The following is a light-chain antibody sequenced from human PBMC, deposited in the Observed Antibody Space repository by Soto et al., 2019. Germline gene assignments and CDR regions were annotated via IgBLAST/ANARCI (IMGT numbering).Light chain of an antibody. CDR2: ETN. Sequence: QAVLTQPPSVSAASGQKVTISCSGGSSNIGKNYVSWYQQLPETAPKLLIYETNKRPSGIPDRFSGSKSGTSATLGISGLETGDEAHYYCGTWDTSLTVVLFGGGTKVTVL. CDR3: GTWDTSLTVVL. CDR1: SSNIGKNY. J-gene: IGLJ2*01. V-gene: IGLV1-51*02.